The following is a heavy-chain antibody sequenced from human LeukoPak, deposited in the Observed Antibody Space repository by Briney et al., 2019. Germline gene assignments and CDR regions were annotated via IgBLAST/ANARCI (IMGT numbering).Heavy chain of an antibody. J-gene: IGHJ4*02. CDR3: GRGGGNFDC. V-gene: IGHV6-1*01. CDR1: GDSVSSNSGA. Sequence: SQTLSLTCAISGDSVSSNSGAWNWIRQSPSRGLEWLGRTFYRSKWNYEYGVSVRSRITINTDTSMNQFSLQLNCVTPEGSAVYYCGRGGGNFDCWGQGTLVTVSS. CDR2: TFYRSKWNY.